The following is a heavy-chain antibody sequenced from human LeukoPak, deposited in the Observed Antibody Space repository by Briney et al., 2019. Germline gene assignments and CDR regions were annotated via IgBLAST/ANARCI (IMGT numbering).Heavy chain of an antibody. CDR2: INHSGST. CDR3: ARGGYNYGGHNWFDP. J-gene: IGHJ5*02. Sequence: SETLSPTCAVYGGSFSGYYWSWIRQPPGKGLEWIGEINHSGSTNYNPSLKSRVTISVDTSKNQFSLKLSSVTAADTAVYYCARGGYNYGGHNWFDPWGQGTLVTVSS. V-gene: IGHV4-34*01. D-gene: IGHD5-18*01. CDR1: GGSFSGYY.